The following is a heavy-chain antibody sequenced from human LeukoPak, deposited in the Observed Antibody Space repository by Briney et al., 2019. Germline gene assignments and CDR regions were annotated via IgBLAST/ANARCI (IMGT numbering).Heavy chain of an antibody. J-gene: IGHJ4*02. CDR2: ISPNSGDT. Sequence: ALVKVSCKGSGCTFNGYYMHWVRKAPGQGLELMGWISPNSGDTHYTQKFQGRVTMTRDTSTTTAYMEMSRLRSDDTAVYYCARDQRVTEGYFDYWGQGTLVTVSS. D-gene: IGHD2-21*02. V-gene: IGHV1-2*02. CDR1: GCTFNGYY. CDR3: ARDQRVTEGYFDY.